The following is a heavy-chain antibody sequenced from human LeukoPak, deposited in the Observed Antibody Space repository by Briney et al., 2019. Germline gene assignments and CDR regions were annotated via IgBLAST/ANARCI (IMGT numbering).Heavy chain of an antibody. CDR2: IVVGSGNT. J-gene: IGHJ6*03. D-gene: IGHD2-8*01. Sequence: GASVKVSCKASGFSFTSSAMQWVRQARGQRLEWIGWIVVGSGNTNYAQKFQERVTITRDMSTSTAYMELSSLRSEDTAVYYCAAGQSVNYYYYYMDVWGTGTTVTVSS. CDR3: AAGQSVNYYYYYMDV. V-gene: IGHV1-58*02. CDR1: GFSFTSSA.